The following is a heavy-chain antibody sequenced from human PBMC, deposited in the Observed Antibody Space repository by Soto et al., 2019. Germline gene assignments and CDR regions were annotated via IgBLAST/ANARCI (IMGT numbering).Heavy chain of an antibody. CDR2: IKGEADGGTT. CDR1: GFTFSNAW. J-gene: IGHJ4*02. CDR3: TTGLSNGYYNFDY. V-gene: IGHV3-15*01. D-gene: IGHD3-22*01. Sequence: GGSLRLSCAASGFTFSNAWMSWVRQAPGKGLEWVGRIKGEADGGTTDYAAPVKGRITISRDHSKDTLYLHMNSLKTEDTAVYYCTTGLSNGYYNFDYWGQGT.